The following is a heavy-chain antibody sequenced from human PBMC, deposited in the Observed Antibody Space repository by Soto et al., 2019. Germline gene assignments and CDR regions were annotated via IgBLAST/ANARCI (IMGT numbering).Heavy chain of an antibody. CDR3: ASITMVRGVIIALDY. V-gene: IGHV1-18*04. CDR1: GYTFTSYG. Sequence: VASVKVSCKASGYTFTSYGISWVRQAPGQGLEWMGWISAYNGSTNYAQKLQGRVTMTTDTSTSTAYMELRSLRSDDTAVYYCASITMVRGVIIALDYWGQGTLVTVSS. D-gene: IGHD3-10*01. CDR2: ISAYNGST. J-gene: IGHJ4*02.